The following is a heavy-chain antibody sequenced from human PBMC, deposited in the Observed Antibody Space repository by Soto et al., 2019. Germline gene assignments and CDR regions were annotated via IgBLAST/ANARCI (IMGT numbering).Heavy chain of an antibody. D-gene: IGHD3-9*01. J-gene: IGHJ4*02. Sequence: EVQLVESGGGLVQPGGSLRLSCAASGFTFSSYSMNWVRQAPGKGLEWVSYISSSSSTIYYADSVKGRFTISRDNAKNSLYLQMNSLRDEDTAVYYCARGREVLTGYYNTFDYWGQGTLVTVSS. CDR3: ARGREVLTGYYNTFDY. CDR1: GFTFSSYS. V-gene: IGHV3-48*02. CDR2: ISSSSSTI.